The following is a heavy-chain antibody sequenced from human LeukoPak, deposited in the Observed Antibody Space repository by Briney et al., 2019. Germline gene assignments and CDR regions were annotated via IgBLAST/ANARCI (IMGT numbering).Heavy chain of an antibody. D-gene: IGHD3-3*01. V-gene: IGHV4-59*08. CDR2: IYKSGST. Sequence: SETLSLTCTVSGGSISGYYWSWIRQPPGKGLEWIGYIYKSGSTNYNPSLKSRVTISVDTSKNQFSLKLSSVTAADTAVYYCARQSAIFALHYYYMDVWGKGTTVTVSS. J-gene: IGHJ6*03. CDR3: ARQSAIFALHYYYMDV. CDR1: GGSISGYY.